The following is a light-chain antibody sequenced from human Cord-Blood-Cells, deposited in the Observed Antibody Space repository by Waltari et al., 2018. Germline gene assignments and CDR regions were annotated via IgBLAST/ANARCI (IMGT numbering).Light chain of an antibody. V-gene: IGLV2-23*01. J-gene: IGLJ2*01. CDR3: CSYAGSSTNVV. Sequence: QSALTQPASVSGSPGQSITISCTGTSSDVGRYNLVSWYQQHPGKAPKLMIYEGSKRPSGVSNRFSGSKSGNTASLTISGLQAEDEADYYCCSYAGSSTNVVFGGGTKLTVL. CDR2: EGS. CDR1: SSDVGRYNL.